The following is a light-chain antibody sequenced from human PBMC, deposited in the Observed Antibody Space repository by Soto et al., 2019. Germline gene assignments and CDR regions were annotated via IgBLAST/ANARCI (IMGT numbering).Light chain of an antibody. V-gene: IGKV3-20*01. CDR3: QQHGRSPVT. CDR2: SAS. J-gene: IGKJ1*01. CDR1: QSVSNNY. Sequence: EIVLTQSPGTLSLSPGERATLSCRASQSVSNNYLGWFQQKPGQAPRLLIYSASSRATGIPDRFSGSGSGTDFTLTISRLEPEDFAVYYCQQHGRSPVTVGQGTKVEIK.